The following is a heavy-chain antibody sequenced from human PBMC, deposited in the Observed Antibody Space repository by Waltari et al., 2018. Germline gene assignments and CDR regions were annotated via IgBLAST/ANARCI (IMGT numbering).Heavy chain of an antibody. J-gene: IGHJ6*03. CDR2: INHSGST. D-gene: IGHD2-2*02. Sequence: VQLLESGGGLVQPGGSLRLSCAASGFTFSSYAMSWVRQAPGKGLEWIGEINHSGSTNYNPSLKSRVTISVDTSKNQFSLKLSSVTAADTAVYYCARATGGPYCSSTSCYSYYYYYMDVWGKGTTVTVSS. CDR1: GFTFSSYA. CDR3: ARATGGPYCSSTSCYSYYYYYMDV. V-gene: IGHV4-34*01.